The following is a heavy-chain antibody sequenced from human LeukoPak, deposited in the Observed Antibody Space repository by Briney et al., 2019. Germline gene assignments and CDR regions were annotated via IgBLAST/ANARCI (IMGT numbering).Heavy chain of an antibody. CDR3: AKGGVVAGSKSLTYHWLDP. CDR2: INPNSGGT. Sequence: ASVKVSCKASGYTFTGYYMHWVRQAPGQGLEWMGWINPNSGGTNYAQKFQDRVTMIRDTSISTAYMGLSRLRSDDTAVYYCAKGGVVAGSKSLTYHWLDPWGQGTLVTVSS. D-gene: IGHD6-19*01. CDR1: GYTFTGYY. J-gene: IGHJ5*02. V-gene: IGHV1-2*02.